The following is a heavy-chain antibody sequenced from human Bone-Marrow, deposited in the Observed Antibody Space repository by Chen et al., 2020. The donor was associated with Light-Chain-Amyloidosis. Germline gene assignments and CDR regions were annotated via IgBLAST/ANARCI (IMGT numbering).Heavy chain of an antibody. Sequence: EVQLVESGGGLVKPGGSLRLSCAASGFTFSNAWMSWVRQAPGKGLEWVGRIKSKTDCGTTDYAAPVKGRFTISRDDSKNTLYLQMNSLKTEDTAVYYCTTGPNWNYGAFDIWGQGTMVTVSS. V-gene: IGHV3-15*01. J-gene: IGHJ3*02. CDR1: GFTFSNAW. CDR3: TTGPNWNYGAFDI. D-gene: IGHD1-7*01. CDR2: IKSKTDCGTT.